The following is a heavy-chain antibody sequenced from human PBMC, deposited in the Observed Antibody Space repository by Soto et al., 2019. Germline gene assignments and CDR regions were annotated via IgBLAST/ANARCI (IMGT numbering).Heavy chain of an antibody. CDR2: MIPNSGNT. V-gene: IGHV1-8*01. CDR3: ARGLVHWSGGRGCSGDFDP. Sequence: ASVQVSCNASGYTFTSYVINWGRQDTGQGLEWMGWMIPNSGNTGYAQKFQGRVTMTSNTSISTAYMELSSLRSEDTAVDYCARGLVHWSGGRGCSGDFDPWGQGTLVTVSS. CDR1: GYTFTSYV. D-gene: IGHD2-15*01. J-gene: IGHJ5*02.